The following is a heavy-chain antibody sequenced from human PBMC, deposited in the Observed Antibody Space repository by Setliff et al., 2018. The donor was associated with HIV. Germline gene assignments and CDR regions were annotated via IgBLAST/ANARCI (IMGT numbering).Heavy chain of an antibody. Sequence: GASVQVSCKASGGTFSSYAINWVRQATGQGLQWMGGIIPMFGTLNFAQKFQGRVTISTDDSTSTAYMELNSLRSEDTAVYYCARGHSHGYGYSGSYGPFDIWGQGTMVTVSS. J-gene: IGHJ3*02. CDR3: ARGHSHGYGYSGSYGPFDI. V-gene: IGHV1-69*05. CDR2: IIPMFGTL. D-gene: IGHD1-26*01. CDR1: GGTFSSYA.